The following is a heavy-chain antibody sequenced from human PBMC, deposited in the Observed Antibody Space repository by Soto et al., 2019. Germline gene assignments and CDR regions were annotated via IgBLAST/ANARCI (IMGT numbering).Heavy chain of an antibody. Sequence: ASVKVSCKASGYTFTSYYMHWVRQAPGQGLEWMGIINPSGGSTSYAQKFQGRVTMTRDTSTSTVYMELSSLRSEDTAVYYCARRGGERGWFGELGSRYYYYYMDVWGKGTTVTVSS. CDR3: ARRGGERGWFGELGSRYYYYYMDV. V-gene: IGHV1-46*03. J-gene: IGHJ6*03. D-gene: IGHD3-10*01. CDR1: GYTFTSYY. CDR2: INPSGGST.